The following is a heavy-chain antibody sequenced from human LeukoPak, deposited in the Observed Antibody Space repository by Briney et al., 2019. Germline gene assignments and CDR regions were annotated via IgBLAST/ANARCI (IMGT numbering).Heavy chain of an antibody. CDR3: ARGTPYSGTGNWFDP. V-gene: IGHV6-1*01. D-gene: IGHD6-13*01. J-gene: IGHJ5*02. CDR1: GDSVSSNSAA. Sequence: SQTLSLTCAISGDSVSSNSAAWNWIRQSPSRGLEWLGRTYYRSKRYNDYAVSVKSRITFNPDTSKNQFSLQLNSVTPEDTAVYYCARGTPYSGTGNWFDPWGQGTLVTVSS. CDR2: TYYRSKRYN.